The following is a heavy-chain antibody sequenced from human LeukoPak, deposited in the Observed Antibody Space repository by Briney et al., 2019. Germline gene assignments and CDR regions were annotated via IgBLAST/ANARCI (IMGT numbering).Heavy chain of an antibody. D-gene: IGHD6-19*01. J-gene: IGHJ4*02. CDR3: ARDPVSSSGWWEFDY. CDR2: INPNSGGT. CDR1: VYTFTGYY. Sequence: ASVKVSCKASVYTFTGYYMHWVRQAPGQGLEWMGWINPNSGGTNYAQKFQGRVTMTRDTSISTAYMELSRLRSDDTAVYYCARDPVSSSGWWEFDYWGQGTLVTVSS. V-gene: IGHV1-2*02.